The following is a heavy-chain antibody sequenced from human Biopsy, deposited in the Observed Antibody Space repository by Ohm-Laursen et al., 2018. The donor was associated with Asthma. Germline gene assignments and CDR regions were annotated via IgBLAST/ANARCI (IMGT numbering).Heavy chain of an antibody. CDR3: ARRGGVRRYFDY. J-gene: IGHJ4*02. Sequence: SQTLSLTCTVSYGSITSGAYYWSWVRQPPGKGLEWIGYIYYIGSTYYNPSLKSRVAISLDTSKNQFSLKLSSVTAADTAVYFCARRGGVRRYFDYWGQGTLVTVSS. V-gene: IGHV4-30-4*01. CDR1: YGSITSGAYY. CDR2: IYYIGST. D-gene: IGHD3-16*01.